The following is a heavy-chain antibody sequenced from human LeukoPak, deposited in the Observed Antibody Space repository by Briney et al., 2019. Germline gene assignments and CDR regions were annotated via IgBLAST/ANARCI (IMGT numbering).Heavy chain of an antibody. D-gene: IGHD1-20*01. CDR3: AKLEGYNWNDAGYCYYYVDV. CDR1: GFTFSSYG. J-gene: IGHJ6*03. Sequence: GGTLRLSCAASGFTFSSYGMSWVRQAPGKGLEWVSSISNSGGSTYHADSVKGRFTISRDNSKNTLYLQMNSLRAEDTAVYYCAKLEGYNWNDAGYCYYYVDVWGKGTTVTISS. V-gene: IGHV3-23*01. CDR2: ISNSGGST.